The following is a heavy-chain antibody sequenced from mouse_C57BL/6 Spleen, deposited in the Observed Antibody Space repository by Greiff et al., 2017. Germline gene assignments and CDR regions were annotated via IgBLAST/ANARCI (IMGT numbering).Heavy chain of an antibody. CDR2: IHPNSGST. CDR1: GYTFTSYW. Sequence: VQLQQPGAELVKPGASVTLSCKASGYTFTSYWMHWVKQRPGQGLEWIGMIHPNSGSTTYNEKFKSKAKLTVDKSSSTAYMQLSSLTSEDSAVYYCARGFDGSTWFAYWGQGTLVTVSA. J-gene: IGHJ3*01. V-gene: IGHV1-64*01. D-gene: IGHD1-1*01. CDR3: ARGFDGSTWFAY.